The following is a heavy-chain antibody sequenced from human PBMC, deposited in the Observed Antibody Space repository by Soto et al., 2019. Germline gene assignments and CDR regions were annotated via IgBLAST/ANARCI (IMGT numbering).Heavy chain of an antibody. D-gene: IGHD3-22*01. Sequence: PGESLKISCAASGFTFSSYGMHWVRQAPGKGLEWVAVISYDGSNKYYADSVKGRFTISRDNSKNTLYLQMNSLRAEDTAVYYCAKDLDYYDSSGYPVYWGQGTLVTVSS. V-gene: IGHV3-30*18. J-gene: IGHJ4*02. CDR2: ISYDGSNK. CDR3: AKDLDYYDSSGYPVY. CDR1: GFTFSSYG.